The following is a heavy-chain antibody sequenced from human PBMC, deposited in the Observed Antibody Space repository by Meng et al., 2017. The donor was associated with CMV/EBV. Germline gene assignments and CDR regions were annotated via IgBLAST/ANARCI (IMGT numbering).Heavy chain of an antibody. CDR2: INPNSGGT. Sequence: ASVKVSCKASGYTFTSYYMHWVRQAPGQGLEWMGWINPNSGGTNYAQKFQGRVTMTRDTSISTAYMELSRLRSDDTAVYYCASYTCPGQNSSSWYFYYYGMDVWGQGTTVTVSS. V-gene: IGHV1-2*02. CDR1: GYTFTSYY. J-gene: IGHJ6*02. D-gene: IGHD6-13*01. CDR3: ASYTCPGQNSSSWYFYYYGMDV.